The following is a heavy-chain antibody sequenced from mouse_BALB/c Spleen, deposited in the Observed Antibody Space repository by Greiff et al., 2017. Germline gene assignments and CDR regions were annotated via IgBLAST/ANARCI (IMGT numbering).Heavy chain of an antibody. CDR2: ILPGSGST. J-gene: IGHJ4*01. CDR3: ARTYGNYAGGAMDY. V-gene: IGHV1-9*01. CDR1: GYTFSSYW. D-gene: IGHD2-1*01. Sequence: VMLVESGAELMKPGASVKISCKATGYTFSSYWIEWVKQRPGHGLEWIGEILPGSGSTNYNEKFKGKATFTADTSSNTAYMQLSSLTSEDSAVYYCARTYGNYAGGAMDYWGQGTSVTVSS.